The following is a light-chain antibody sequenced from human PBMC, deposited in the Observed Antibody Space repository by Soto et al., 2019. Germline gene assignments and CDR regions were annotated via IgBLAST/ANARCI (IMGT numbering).Light chain of an antibody. V-gene: IGLV2-14*01. J-gene: IGLJ1*01. CDR1: SSDVGGYDY. CDR2: EVS. Sequence: QTPLTQPSSVCGSPGQSITISCTGTSSDVGGYDYVSWYQLHPGKAPKLMVFEVSNRPSGVSYRFSGSKSGNTASLTISGLQAQDEADYFCSSYSISTAYLFGTGTTVTV. CDR3: SSYSISTAYL.